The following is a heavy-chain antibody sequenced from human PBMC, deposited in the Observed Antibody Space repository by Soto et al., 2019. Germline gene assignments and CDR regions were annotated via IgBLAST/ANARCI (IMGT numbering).Heavy chain of an antibody. J-gene: IGHJ6*02. V-gene: IGHV3-21*01. CDR3: ARVTEDYYYYGMDV. Sequence: EVQLVESGGGLVKPGGSLRLSCAASGFTFSSYSMNWVRQAPGKGLEWVSSISSSSSYIYYADSVKGRFTISRDNAKNSLYLQMNSLRAEDTAVYYCARVTEDYYYYGMDVWGQGTTVTVSS. CDR1: GFTFSSYS. CDR2: ISSSSSYI.